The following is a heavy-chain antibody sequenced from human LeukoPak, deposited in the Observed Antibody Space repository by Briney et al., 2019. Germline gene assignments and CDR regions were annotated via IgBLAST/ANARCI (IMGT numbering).Heavy chain of an antibody. V-gene: IGHV1-69*13. CDR1: GGTFSSYA. D-gene: IGHD3-22*01. CDR2: IIPIFGTA. Sequence: SVKVSCKASGGTFSSYAISWVRQAPGQGLEWMGGIIPIFGTANYAQKFQGRVTITADESTSTAYMELSSLRSEDTAVYYCARTPLEYYYDSSGPSGDYWGQGTLVTVSS. J-gene: IGHJ4*02. CDR3: ARTPLEYYYDSSGPSGDY.